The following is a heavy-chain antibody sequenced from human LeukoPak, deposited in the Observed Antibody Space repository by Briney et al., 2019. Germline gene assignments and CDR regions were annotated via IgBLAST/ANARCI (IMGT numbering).Heavy chain of an antibody. Sequence: ASVKVSCKASGYTFTSYYMHWVGQAPGQGLEWMGIINPSGGSTSYAQKFQGRVTMTRDMSTSTVYMELSSLRSEDTAVYYCAKGAAVNQPSDDAFDIWGQGTMVTVSS. J-gene: IGHJ3*02. D-gene: IGHD3-22*01. CDR2: INPSGGST. V-gene: IGHV1-46*01. CDR3: AKGAAVNQPSDDAFDI. CDR1: GYTFTSYY.